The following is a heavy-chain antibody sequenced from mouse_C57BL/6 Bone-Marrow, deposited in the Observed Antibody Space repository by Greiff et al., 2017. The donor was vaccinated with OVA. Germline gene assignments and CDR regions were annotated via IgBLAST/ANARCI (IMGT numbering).Heavy chain of an antibody. D-gene: IGHD2-1*01. J-gene: IGHJ4*01. Sequence: EVKVEESGGGLVQPGGSLKLSCAASGFTFSDYYMYWVRQTPEKRLEWVAYISNGGGSTYYPDTVKGRFTISRDNAKNTLYLQMSRLKSEDTAMYYCARVSTRDAMDYWGQGTSVTVSS. CDR3: ARVSTRDAMDY. CDR2: ISNGGGST. V-gene: IGHV5-12*01. CDR1: GFTFSDYY.